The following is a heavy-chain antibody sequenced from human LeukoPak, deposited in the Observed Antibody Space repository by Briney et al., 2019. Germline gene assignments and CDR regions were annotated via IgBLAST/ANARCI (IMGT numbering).Heavy chain of an antibody. J-gene: IGHJ3*02. Sequence: SETLSLTCAVYGGSFSGYYWSWIRQPPGKGLEWIGEINHSGSTNYNPSLKSRVTISVDTSKNQFSLKLSSVTAADTAVYYCSRGRAAAGDLDIWGQGTMVTVSS. CDR2: INHSGST. D-gene: IGHD6-13*01. CDR1: GGSFSGYY. V-gene: IGHV4-34*01. CDR3: SRGRAAAGDLDI.